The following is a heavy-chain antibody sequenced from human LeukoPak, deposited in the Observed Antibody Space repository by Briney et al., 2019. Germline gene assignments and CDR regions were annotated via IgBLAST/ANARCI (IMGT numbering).Heavy chain of an antibody. Sequence: PSETLSLTCTVSGGSISSYYWSWIRQPPGKGLEWIGYIYYSGSTNYNPSLKSRVTISVDTSKNRFSLKLSSVTAADTAVYYCAREGYTTGTYYMDVWAKGPRSPSP. CDR2: IYYSGST. V-gene: IGHV4-59*01. J-gene: IGHJ6*03. CDR3: AREGYTTGTYYMDV. D-gene: IGHD3-16*02. CDR1: GGSISSYY.